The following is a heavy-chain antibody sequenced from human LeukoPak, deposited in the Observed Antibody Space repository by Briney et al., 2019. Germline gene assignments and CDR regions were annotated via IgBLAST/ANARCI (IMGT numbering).Heavy chain of an antibody. CDR2: INSDGSST. CDR1: GFTFSSYW. V-gene: IGHV3-74*01. J-gene: IGHJ4*02. Sequence: PGGSLRLSRAASGFTFSSYWMHWVRQAPGKGLVWVSLINSDGSSTSYADSVKGRFTISRDNAQNTLYLQMNTLRAEDTAVYYSARGDTAMAYFAYWGQGTLVTVSS. CDR3: ARGDTAMAYFAY. D-gene: IGHD5-18*01.